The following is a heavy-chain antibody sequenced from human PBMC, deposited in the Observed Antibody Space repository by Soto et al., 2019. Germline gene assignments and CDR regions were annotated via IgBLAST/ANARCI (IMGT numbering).Heavy chain of an antibody. J-gene: IGHJ4*02. CDR3: ARVPLRFLEWLLFFDY. CDR2: ISSSSSYI. D-gene: IGHD3-3*01. Sequence: PGGSLRLSCAASGFTFSSYSMNWVRQAPGKGLEWVSSISSSSSYIYYADSVKGRFTISRDNAKNSLYLQMNSLRAEDTAVYYCARVPLRFLEWLLFFDYWGQGTLVTVSS. V-gene: IGHV3-21*01. CDR1: GFTFSSYS.